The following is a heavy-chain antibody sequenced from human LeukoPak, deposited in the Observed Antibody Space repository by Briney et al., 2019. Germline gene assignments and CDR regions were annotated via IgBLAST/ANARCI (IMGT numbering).Heavy chain of an antibody. CDR1: GNTLSEFS. J-gene: IGHJ5*02. CDR2: FDPEVGET. V-gene: IGHV1-24*01. Sequence: GASVKVSCKVTGNTLSEFSMHWVRQSPGKGLEWMGGFDPEVGETDYAQKFQGRVTMTEDTSTETAYMELSSLRSEDTAVYYCATDLLAGGLKTFDPWGQGTLVTVSS. CDR3: ATDLLAGGLKTFDP.